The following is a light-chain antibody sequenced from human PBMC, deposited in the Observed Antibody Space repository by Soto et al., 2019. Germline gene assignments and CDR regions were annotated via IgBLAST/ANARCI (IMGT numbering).Light chain of an antibody. CDR3: QQFSSYPLT. CDR1: QTVRNNY. V-gene: IGKV3-20*01. CDR2: DAS. Sequence: EFVLTQSPGTLSLSPGERATLSCRASQTVRNNYLAWYQQKPGQAPRLLIYDASSRATGIPDRFSGGGSGTDFTLTISRLEPEDFEVSYCQQFSSYPLTFGGGTKVDIK. J-gene: IGKJ4*01.